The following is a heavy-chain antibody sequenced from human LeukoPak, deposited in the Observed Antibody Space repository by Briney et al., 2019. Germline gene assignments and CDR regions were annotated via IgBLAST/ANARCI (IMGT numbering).Heavy chain of an antibody. V-gene: IGHV4-39*01. CDR2: IYYSGST. D-gene: IGHD3-9*01. CDR1: GGSISISSYY. CDR3: SRHSYDILTKRLDAFDI. J-gene: IGHJ3*02. Sequence: SETLSLTCTVSGGSISISSYYWGWIRQPPGKGLEWIASIYYSGSTYYKPSLKTQVTISVDTSKDQFSLKLSSVTAADTAVYYCSRHSYDILTKRLDAFDIWGQGTMVTVSS.